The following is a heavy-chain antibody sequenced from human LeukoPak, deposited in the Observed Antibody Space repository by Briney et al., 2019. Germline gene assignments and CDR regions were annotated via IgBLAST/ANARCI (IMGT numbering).Heavy chain of an antibody. J-gene: IGHJ4*02. D-gene: IGHD2-15*01. Sequence: SETLSLPCSVSSRFLSRSNWWRWVRQPPGTGLEWTGEINQSGCTNYNPSLMSRLTVSIDKSKNHFSPKLNSVTAADTSVYHCARDSCKNGSCYVDYWGQGTLVTVSS. CDR2: INQSGCT. CDR3: ARDSCKNGSCYVDY. V-gene: IGHV4-4*02. CDR1: SRFLSRSNW.